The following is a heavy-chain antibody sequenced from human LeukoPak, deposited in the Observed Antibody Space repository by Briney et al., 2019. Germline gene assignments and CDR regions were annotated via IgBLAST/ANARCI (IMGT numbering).Heavy chain of an antibody. CDR3: AREDSGSYYSDY. Sequence: GGSLRLSCAASGFTFNSYAMSWVRQAPGKGLEWVSAISGSGGRTYYADSVKGRFTISRDNSKSTVDLQMNSLRAEDTAVYYCAREDSGSYYSDYWGQGTLVTVSS. CDR1: GFTFNSYA. V-gene: IGHV3-23*01. CDR2: ISGSGGRT. D-gene: IGHD1-26*01. J-gene: IGHJ4*02.